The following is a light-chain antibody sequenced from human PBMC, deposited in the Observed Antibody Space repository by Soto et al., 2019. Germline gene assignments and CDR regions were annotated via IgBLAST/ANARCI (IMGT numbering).Light chain of an antibody. V-gene: IGKV3-15*01. CDR2: GAS. CDR3: QQYHVWYT. Sequence: EIVMTQSPATLSVSPGDRAILSCRASQSVSINLAWFQQKPGQAPRLLIYGASTRATGIPARFSGSGSGTEFTHTISSLQPEDFAVYYCQQYHVWYTFGQGTEVEIK. J-gene: IGKJ2*01. CDR1: QSVSIN.